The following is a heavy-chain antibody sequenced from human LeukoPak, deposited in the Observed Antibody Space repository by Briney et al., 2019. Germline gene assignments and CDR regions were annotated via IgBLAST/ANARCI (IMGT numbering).Heavy chain of an antibody. CDR1: GFTVCNNY. CDR2: IYSDGST. D-gene: IGHD1-26*01. Sequence: HSGGSLRFSCEASGFTVCNNYMTWVRQAPGKGLEWVSVIYSDGSTYYASSVEGRFTISRDNSKNTLYLQMNNLRVEDTAVYYCARESASGSYCDCWGQGTLVTVSS. J-gene: IGHJ4*02. CDR3: ARESASGSYCDC. V-gene: IGHV3-53*01.